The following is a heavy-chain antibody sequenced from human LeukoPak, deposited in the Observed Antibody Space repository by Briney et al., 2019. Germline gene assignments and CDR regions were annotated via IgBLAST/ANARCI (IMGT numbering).Heavy chain of an antibody. CDR1: GGSLSGGSSY. J-gene: IGHJ3*02. CDR3: ARWPYCSSSSPIPGAFDI. V-gene: IGHV4-61*02. Sequence: PSETLSLTCTVSGGSLSGGSSYWSWLRQPARTGLEWVGRIYTSGSTKYNPSLKRPVTISVATSKNQFYLKLSSVTAADTAVYYCARWPYCSSSSPIPGAFDIWGQGTMVTVSS. D-gene: IGHD2-2*01. CDR2: IYTSGST.